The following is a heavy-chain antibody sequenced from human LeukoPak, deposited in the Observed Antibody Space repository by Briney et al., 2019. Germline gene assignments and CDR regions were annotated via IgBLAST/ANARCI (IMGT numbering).Heavy chain of an antibody. Sequence: SETLSLTCTVSGDSISSYYWSWIRQPPGKGLEWIGYIYYSGSTKYNPSLKSRVTISLDTSKTQFSLNLSSVTAADTAVYYCARKSFHTSSYDYWGQGTLVTVSS. V-gene: IGHV4-59*01. CDR2: IYYSGST. CDR1: GDSISSYY. D-gene: IGHD6-13*01. CDR3: ARKSFHTSSYDY. J-gene: IGHJ4*02.